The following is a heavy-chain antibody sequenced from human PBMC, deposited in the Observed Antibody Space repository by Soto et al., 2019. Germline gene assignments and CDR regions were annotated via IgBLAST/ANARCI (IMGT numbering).Heavy chain of an antibody. D-gene: IGHD6-13*01. CDR3: ARDRGVAAAESPSIGGWFDP. CDR2: ISYDGSNK. V-gene: IGHV3-30-3*01. Sequence: GGSLRLSCAASGFTFSSYAMHWVRQAPGKGLEWVAVISYDGSNKYYADSVKGRFTISRDNPKNTQYLQMNSLRAEDTAVYYCARDRGVAAAESPSIGGWFDPWGQGTLVTVSS. CDR1: GFTFSSYA. J-gene: IGHJ5*02.